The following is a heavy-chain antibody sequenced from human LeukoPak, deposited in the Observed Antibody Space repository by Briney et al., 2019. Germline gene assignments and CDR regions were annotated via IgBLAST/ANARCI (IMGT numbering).Heavy chain of an antibody. D-gene: IGHD3-22*01. Sequence: SVKVSCKASGGTFSSYAISWVRQAPGQGLEWMGRIIPILGIANYAQKFQGRVTITADESTSTAYMELSSLRSEDTAVYYCASPYYYDSSGYSFVYWGQGTLVTVSS. CDR1: GGTFSSYA. CDR3: ASPYYYDSSGYSFVY. V-gene: IGHV1-69*04. CDR2: IIPILGIA. J-gene: IGHJ4*02.